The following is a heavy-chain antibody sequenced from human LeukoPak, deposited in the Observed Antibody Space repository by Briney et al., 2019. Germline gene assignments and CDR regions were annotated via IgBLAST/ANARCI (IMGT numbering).Heavy chain of an antibody. Sequence: ASVKVSCKASGGTFSSYAISWVRQAPGQGLEWMGRIIPILGIANYAQKFQGRVTITADKSTSTAYMELSSLRSEDTAVYYCAREGNGIVVVVAATPSHFDYWGQGTLVTVSS. CDR2: IIPILGIA. D-gene: IGHD2-15*01. J-gene: IGHJ4*02. CDR1: GGTFSSYA. V-gene: IGHV1-69*04. CDR3: AREGNGIVVVVAATPSHFDY.